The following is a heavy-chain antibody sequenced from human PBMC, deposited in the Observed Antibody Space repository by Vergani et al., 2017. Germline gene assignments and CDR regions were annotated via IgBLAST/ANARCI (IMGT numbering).Heavy chain of an antibody. J-gene: IGHJ6*03. CDR3: AKAGSVTSGRLQYNFDMDV. Sequence: QVQLAESGGGRVQPGRSLRLSCAASGFSFSSHAIHWVRQAPGKGLEWVAVISNDGSKKYYADSVKGRFTISRDNSKNTLDLQMNSLRTQDTAVYYCAKAGSVTSGRLQYNFDMDVWVKGTTVTVS. V-gene: IGHV3-30*18. CDR1: GFSFSSHA. CDR2: ISNDGSKK. D-gene: IGHD3-10*01.